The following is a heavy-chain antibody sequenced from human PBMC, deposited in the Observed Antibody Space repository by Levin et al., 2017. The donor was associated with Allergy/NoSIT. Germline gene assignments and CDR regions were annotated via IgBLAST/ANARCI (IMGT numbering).Heavy chain of an antibody. D-gene: IGHD3-3*02. Sequence: GGSLRLSCAASGFTFSHYGMHWVRQAPGKGLEWVAFIWYDGSNKYYADSVKGRFTISRDNSKNTLYFQMNSLRAEDTAIYYCARDGISSCDNWGQGTLVTVSS. CDR1: GFTFSHYG. CDR3: ARDGISSCDN. V-gene: IGHV3-33*01. J-gene: IGHJ4*02. CDR2: IWYDGSNK.